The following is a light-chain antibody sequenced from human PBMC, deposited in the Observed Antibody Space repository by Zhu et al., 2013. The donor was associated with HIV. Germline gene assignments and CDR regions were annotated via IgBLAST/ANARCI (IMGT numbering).Light chain of an antibody. V-gene: IGKV1-39*01. CDR3: QQTYITPWT. CDR2: AAS. J-gene: IGKJ1*01. CDR1: QDISGY. Sequence: DIQMTQSPSSLSASVGDKVTITCRAGQDISGYLNWYQQKPGNAPKLLIYAASSLQSGVPSRFSGSGSGTDFTLTISTLQPEDFATYYCQQTYITPWTFGQGTKVEIK.